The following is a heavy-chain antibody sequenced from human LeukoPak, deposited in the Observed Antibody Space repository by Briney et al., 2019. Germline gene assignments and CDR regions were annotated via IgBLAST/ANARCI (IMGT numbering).Heavy chain of an antibody. CDR1: GGSISSYY. CDR3: TRDRQLEWFYS. J-gene: IGHJ5*01. D-gene: IGHD3-10*01. Sequence: SETLSLTCTVSGGSISSYYWSWIRQPPGKGLEWIGYIYYSGSTYYNPSLKSRVTISMDTSKNQFSLTLSSVTAADTAVYYCTRDRQLEWFYSWGQGTLVTVSS. CDR2: IYYSGST. V-gene: IGHV4-59*12.